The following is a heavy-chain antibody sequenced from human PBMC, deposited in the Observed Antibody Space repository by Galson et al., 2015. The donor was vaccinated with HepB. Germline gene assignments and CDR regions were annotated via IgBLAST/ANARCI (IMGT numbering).Heavy chain of an antibody. CDR1: GGTFSSYA. Sequence: SVKVSCKASGGTFSSYAISWVRQAPGQGLEWMGGIIPIFGTANYAQKFQGRVTITADESTSTAYMELSSLRSEDTAVYYCASRAAAGMDWYFDLWGRGTLVTVSS. V-gene: IGHV1-69*13. CDR2: IIPIFGTA. CDR3: ASRAAAGMDWYFDL. J-gene: IGHJ2*01. D-gene: IGHD6-13*01.